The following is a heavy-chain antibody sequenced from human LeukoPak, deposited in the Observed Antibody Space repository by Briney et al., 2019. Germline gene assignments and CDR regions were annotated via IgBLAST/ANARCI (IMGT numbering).Heavy chain of an antibody. J-gene: IGHJ4*02. D-gene: IGHD2-15*01. CDR2: IYYSGST. CDR1: GGSFSGYY. Sequence: SETLSLTCAVYGGSFSGYYWGWIRQPPGKGLEWIGSIYYSGSTYYNPSLKSRVTISVDTSKNQFSLKLSSVTAADTAVYYCASYDVVVAADTFDYWGQGTLVTVSS. V-gene: IGHV4-39*01. CDR3: ASYDVVVAADTFDY.